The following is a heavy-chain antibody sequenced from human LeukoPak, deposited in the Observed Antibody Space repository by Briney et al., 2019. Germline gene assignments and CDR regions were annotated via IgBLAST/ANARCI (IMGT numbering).Heavy chain of an antibody. D-gene: IGHD6-13*01. CDR3: ALTVSSSWYGYFQH. J-gene: IGHJ1*01. Sequence: SVKVSCKASGGTFSSYAISWVRQAPGQGLEWMGRIIPIFGTANYAQKFQGRVTITTDESTSSAYMELSSLRSEDTAVYYCALTVSSSWYGYFQHWGQGTLVTVSS. CDR2: IIPIFGTA. V-gene: IGHV1-69*05. CDR1: GGTFSSYA.